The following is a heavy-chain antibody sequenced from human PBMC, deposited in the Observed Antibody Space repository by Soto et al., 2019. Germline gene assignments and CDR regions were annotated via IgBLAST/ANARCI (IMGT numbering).Heavy chain of an antibody. Sequence: SETLSLTCAVYSGSFSGYYWSWIRQPPGKGLELLGEINHSGSTNYNPSLKSRVTISVDTSKNQFSLKLSSVTAADTAVYYCERGFSSSWLKNDWLDPWGQGTLVTVS. CDR3: ERGFSSSWLKNDWLDP. D-gene: IGHD6-13*01. CDR2: INHSGST. V-gene: IGHV4-34*01. J-gene: IGHJ5*02. CDR1: SGSFSGYY.